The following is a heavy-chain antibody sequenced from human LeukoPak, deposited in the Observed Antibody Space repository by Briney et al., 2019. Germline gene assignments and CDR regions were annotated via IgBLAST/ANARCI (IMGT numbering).Heavy chain of an antibody. J-gene: IGHJ3*02. D-gene: IGHD3-22*01. CDR2: IYHSGST. CDR3: ASSLTRTPSLYDSVELRLGGAFDI. Sequence: SETLSLTCAVSGGSISSGGYSWSWIRQPPGKGLEWIGYIYHSGSTYYNPSLKSQVTISVDRSKNQFSLKLSSVTAADTAVYYCASSLTRTPSLYDSVELRLGGAFDIWGQGTMVTVSS. CDR1: GGSISSGGYS. V-gene: IGHV4-30-2*01.